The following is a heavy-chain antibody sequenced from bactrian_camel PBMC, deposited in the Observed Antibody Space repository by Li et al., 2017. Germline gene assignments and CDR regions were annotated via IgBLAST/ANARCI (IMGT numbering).Heavy chain of an antibody. CDR3: AARAGDPWCGMDDELFAH. Sequence: HVQLVESGGGSVQAGGSLRLSCAASGYSDSSYYMGWFRQAPGKERVGVARIDTVGGSIVYADSVKGRFTISKDIIKNTLSLQMDKLTPEDTAMYYCAARAGDPWCGMDDELFAHWGQGTQVTVS. CDR2: IDTVGGSI. CDR1: GYSDSSYY. D-gene: IGHD3*01. V-gene: IGHV3S1*01. J-gene: IGHJ4*01.